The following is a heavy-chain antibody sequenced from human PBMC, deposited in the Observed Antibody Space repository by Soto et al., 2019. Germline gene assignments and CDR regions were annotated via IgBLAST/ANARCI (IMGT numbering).Heavy chain of an antibody. V-gene: IGHV3-30*18. D-gene: IGHD6-6*01. Sequence: QVQLVESGGGVVQPGRSLRLSCAASGFTFSSYGMHWVRQAQGKGLEWVAVISYDGSNKYYADSVKGRFTISRDNSKNTLYLQMNSLRAEDTAVYYCAKCMVQLVYYYYYGMDVWGQGTTVTVSS. J-gene: IGHJ6*02. CDR1: GFTFSSYG. CDR3: AKCMVQLVYYYYYGMDV. CDR2: ISYDGSNK.